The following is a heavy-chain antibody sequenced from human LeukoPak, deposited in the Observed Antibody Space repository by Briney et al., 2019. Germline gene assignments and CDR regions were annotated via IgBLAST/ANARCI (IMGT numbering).Heavy chain of an antibody. CDR2: INHSGST. CDR3: ARYSAVTTFDY. V-gene: IGHV4-34*01. J-gene: IGHJ4*02. CDR1: GGSFSDYY. D-gene: IGHD4-17*01. Sequence: PSETLSLTCAVYGGSFSDYYWSWIRQPPGKGLEWIGEINHSGSTNYNPSLKSRVTISVDTSKNQFSLKLSSVTAADTAVYYCARYSAVTTFDYWGQGTLVTVSS.